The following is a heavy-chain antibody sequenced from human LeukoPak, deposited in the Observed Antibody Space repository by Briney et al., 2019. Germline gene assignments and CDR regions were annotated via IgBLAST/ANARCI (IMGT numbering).Heavy chain of an antibody. CDR1: GFTFSGSA. D-gene: IGHD2-21*02. Sequence: SGGSLRLSCAASGFTFSGSAMHWVRQASGKGLEWVGRIRSKANSYATAYAASVKGRFTISRDDSKNTAYLQMNSLRAEDTAVYYCAKDLEAYCGGDCPTYFDYWGQGTLVTVSS. J-gene: IGHJ4*02. CDR3: AKDLEAYCGGDCPTYFDY. V-gene: IGHV3-73*01. CDR2: IRSKANSYAT.